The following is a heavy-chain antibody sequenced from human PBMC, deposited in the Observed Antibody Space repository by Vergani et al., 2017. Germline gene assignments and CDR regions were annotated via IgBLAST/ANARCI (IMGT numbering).Heavy chain of an antibody. J-gene: IGHJ3*02. Sequence: EVQMVESGGGLVKPGGSLRLSCTASGFTFGYYAMDWFRQAPGQGLEWVGGIRSKAYGQATISAASVKGRFTISRDDSKSIAYLQMNNLQTEDTAMYYCVRDQVTMLRGSDALDIWGQGTMVTVSS. CDR1: GFTFGYYA. CDR3: VRDQVTMLRGSDALDI. CDR2: IRSKAYGQAT. D-gene: IGHD3-10*01. V-gene: IGHV3-49*05.